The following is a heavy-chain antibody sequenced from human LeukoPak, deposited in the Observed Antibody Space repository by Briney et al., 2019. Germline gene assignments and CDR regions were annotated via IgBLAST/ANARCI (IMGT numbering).Heavy chain of an antibody. CDR3: ARGWPYSRWYGMDV. CDR2: IYYSGST. CDR1: GGSISSYY. Sequence: SETLSLTCTVSGGSISSYYWSWIRQPPGKGLEWIGYIYYSGSTNYNPSLKSRVTISVDTSKNQFSLKLSSVTAADTAVCYCARGWPYSRWYGMDVWGQGTTVTVSS. V-gene: IGHV4-59*01. J-gene: IGHJ6*02. D-gene: IGHD4-11*01.